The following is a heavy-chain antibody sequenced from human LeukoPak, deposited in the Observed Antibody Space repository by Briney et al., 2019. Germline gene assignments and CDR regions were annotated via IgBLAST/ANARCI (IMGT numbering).Heavy chain of an antibody. J-gene: IGHJ4*02. CDR2: ISSSSSYI. V-gene: IGHV3-21*01. CDR1: GFTFSSYS. CDR3: ARDPTVGTLGF. Sequence: GGSLRLSCAASGFTFSSYSMNWVRQAPGKGLEWVSSISSSSSYIYYADSVKGRFTISRDNAKNSLYLQMNSLRTEDTAVYYCARDPTVGTLGFLGQGTLVTVSS. D-gene: IGHD4-23*01.